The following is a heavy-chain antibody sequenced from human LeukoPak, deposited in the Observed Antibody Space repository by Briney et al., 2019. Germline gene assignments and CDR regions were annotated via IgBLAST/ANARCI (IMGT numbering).Heavy chain of an antibody. CDR2: ISGSGGST. D-gene: IGHD3-22*01. Sequence: GGSLRLSCAASGFTFSSYAMSWVRQAPGKGLEWVSAISGSGGSTYYADSVKGRFAISRDNSKNTLYLQMNSLRAEDTAVYYCAKALRRYSSGYYFDYWGQGTLVTVSS. CDR3: AKALRRYSSGYYFDY. V-gene: IGHV3-23*01. CDR1: GFTFSSYA. J-gene: IGHJ4*02.